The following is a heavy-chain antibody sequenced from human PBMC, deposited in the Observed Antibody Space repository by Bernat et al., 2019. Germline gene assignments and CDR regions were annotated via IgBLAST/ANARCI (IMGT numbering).Heavy chain of an antibody. J-gene: IGHJ6*03. CDR1: GGSFSGYY. Sequence: QVQLQQWGAGLLKPSETLSLTCAVYGGSFSGYYWSWIRQPPGKGLEWIGEINHSGSTNYNPSLKSRVTISVDTSKNQFSLKLSSVTAADTAVYYCARGWHYYMDVWGKGTTVTVSS. CDR2: INHSGST. V-gene: IGHV4-34*01. CDR3: ARGWHYYMDV.